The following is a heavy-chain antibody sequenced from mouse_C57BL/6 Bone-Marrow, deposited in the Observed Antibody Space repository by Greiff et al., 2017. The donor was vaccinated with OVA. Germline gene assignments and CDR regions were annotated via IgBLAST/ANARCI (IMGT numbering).Heavy chain of an antibody. V-gene: IGHV14-4*01. J-gene: IGHJ4*01. Sequence: VQLQQSGAELVRPGASVKLSCTASGFNIKDDYMHWVKQRPENGDTEYASKFQGKATITADTSSNTAYLQLSSQTSEDTAVYYCTSTGVATGAMDYWGQGTSVTVSS. CDR1: GFNIKDDY. CDR3: TSTGVATGAMDY. D-gene: IGHD1-1*01. CDR2: NGDT.